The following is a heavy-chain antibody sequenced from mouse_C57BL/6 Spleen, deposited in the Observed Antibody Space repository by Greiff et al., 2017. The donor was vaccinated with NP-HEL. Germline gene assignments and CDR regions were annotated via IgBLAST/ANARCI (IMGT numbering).Heavy chain of an antibody. D-gene: IGHD1-1*01. J-gene: IGHJ1*03. Sequence: EVKLVESGGGLVQPGESLKLSCESNEYEFPSHDMSWVRKTPEKRLELVAAINSDGGSTYYPDTMERRFIISRDNTKKTLYLQMSSLRSEDTALFYCASGPLPVYGSSRYWYFDVWGTGTTVTVSS. CDR1: EYEFPSHD. CDR2: INSDGGST. CDR3: ASGPLPVYGSSRYWYFDV. V-gene: IGHV5-2*03.